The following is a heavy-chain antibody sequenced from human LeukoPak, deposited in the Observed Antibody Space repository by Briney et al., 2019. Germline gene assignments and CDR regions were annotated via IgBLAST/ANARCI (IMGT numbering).Heavy chain of an antibody. J-gene: IGHJ4*02. V-gene: IGHV1-2*02. D-gene: IGHD6-19*01. CDR3: ARDRLLAEFFPLVSRLVPDY. CDR1: VYSFTAFY. Sequence: GASVTVSCKTSVYSFTAFYIHWVRQAPGQGREWMGWIYPRRGDTNYVQKFQGRVTMTRDTSISTASLDLSSLRSDDTAVDYCARDRLLAEFFPLVSRLVPDYWGQGTLVTVSS. CDR2: IYPRRGDT.